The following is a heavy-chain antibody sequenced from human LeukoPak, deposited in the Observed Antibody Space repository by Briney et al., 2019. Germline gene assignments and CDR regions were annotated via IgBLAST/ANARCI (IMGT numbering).Heavy chain of an antibody. CDR2: ISYDGSNK. V-gene: IGHV3-30-3*01. CDR1: GFTFSSYA. Sequence: PGGSLRLSGAASGFTFSSYAMSWVRQAPGKGLEWVAVISYDGSNKYYADSVKGRFTISIDNSKNTLYLKMNSLRAEDTAVYYCARTDPGSGYDFVGRWGYYYYGMDVWGQGTTVTVSS. J-gene: IGHJ6*02. D-gene: IGHD5-12*01. CDR3: ARTDPGSGYDFVGRWGYYYYGMDV.